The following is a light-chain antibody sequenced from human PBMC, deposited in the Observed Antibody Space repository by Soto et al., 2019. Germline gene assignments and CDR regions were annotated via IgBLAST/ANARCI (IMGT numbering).Light chain of an antibody. V-gene: IGKV3-15*01. Sequence: EIVMTQSPATLSVSPGERATLSCRASQTVSSNLAWYQQKPGQPPRLLIYGASTRATGTPARFSGSGSGTEFTLTISSLQSEDFAVYYCQQYNDWPPWTFGQGTKVDIK. J-gene: IGKJ1*01. CDR2: GAS. CDR1: QTVSSN. CDR3: QQYNDWPPWT.